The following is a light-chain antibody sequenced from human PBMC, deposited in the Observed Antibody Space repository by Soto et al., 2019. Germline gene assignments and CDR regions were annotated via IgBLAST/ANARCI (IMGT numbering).Light chain of an antibody. J-gene: IGKJ1*01. CDR3: HQYETSAWT. Sequence: IVLTQSPDTLSLSPGEGGTLSCRASEAIDSHYLVWYQQRPGQAPRLLISATSRRATGIPDRFSGGGSGAHFTLTISSLQPEDVAVYYCHQYETSAWTFGQGSKVEFK. CDR1: EAIDSHY. CDR2: ATS. V-gene: IGKV3-20*01.